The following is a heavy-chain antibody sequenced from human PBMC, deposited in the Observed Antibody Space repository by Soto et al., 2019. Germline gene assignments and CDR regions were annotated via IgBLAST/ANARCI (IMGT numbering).Heavy chain of an antibody. J-gene: IGHJ4*02. CDR2: ISHDGRNT. Sequence: GGSLRLSCAASELPFTDYSMHWVRQTADKGLEWVAFISHDGRNTFYSDSVEGRFTISRDDSRSMLFLQMSGVTVEDTAIYYCAVDGVPTSSFRYYYFRFWGRGTLVTVSS. V-gene: IGHV3-30*04. CDR3: AVDGVPTSSFRYYYFRF. D-gene: IGHD3-9*01. CDR1: ELPFTDYS.